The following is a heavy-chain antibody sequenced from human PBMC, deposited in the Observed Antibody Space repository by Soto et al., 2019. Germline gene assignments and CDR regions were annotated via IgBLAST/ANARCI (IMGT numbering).Heavy chain of an antibody. CDR2: ISRDGTNK. V-gene: IGHV3-30-3*01. CDR3: ARSRSGAVADSFDY. J-gene: IGHJ4*02. CDR1: GFTFNRHA. Sequence: QVQLVASGGGVDHLGRSLTLSCAASGFTFNRHAIYWVRQAPGKGLEWVTVISRDGTNKYFADSVKGRFTISRDNAKNTVFLQMNSLRREDTAVYYCARSRSGAVADSFDYWGQGTPVTVSS. D-gene: IGHD3-10*01.